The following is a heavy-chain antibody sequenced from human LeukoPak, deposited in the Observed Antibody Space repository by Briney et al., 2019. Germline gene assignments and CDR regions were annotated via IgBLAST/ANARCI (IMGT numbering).Heavy chain of an antibody. D-gene: IGHD6-19*01. CDR1: GFTFSDYW. J-gene: IGHJ4*02. CDR2: IKGEGSEK. V-gene: IGHV3-7*01. CDR3: ARDLSGGWFSGY. Sequence: GGSLRLSCAASGFTFSDYWMSWVRQAPGNGLEWVANIKGEGSEKDYVDSVKGRFTISRDNAKNSLYLQMNILRAEDTAVYYCARDLSGGWFSGYWGQGTLVTVSS.